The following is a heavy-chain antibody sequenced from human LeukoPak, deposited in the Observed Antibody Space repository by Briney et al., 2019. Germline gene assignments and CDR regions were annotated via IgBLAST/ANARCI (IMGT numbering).Heavy chain of an antibody. CDR3: ARAKAIAVAGRSGSAFDI. V-gene: IGHV4-4*07. Sequence: SETLSLTCTVSGGSISSYYWSWIRQPAGKGLEWIGRIYTSGSTNYNPSLKSRVTMSVDTSKNQFSLKLSSVTAADTAVYYCARAKAIAVAGRSGSAFDIWGQGTMVTVSS. D-gene: IGHD6-19*01. CDR1: GGSISSYY. CDR2: IYTSGST. J-gene: IGHJ3*02.